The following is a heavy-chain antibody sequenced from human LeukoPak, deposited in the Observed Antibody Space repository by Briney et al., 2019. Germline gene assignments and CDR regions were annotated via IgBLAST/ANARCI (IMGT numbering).Heavy chain of an antibody. J-gene: IGHJ1*01. CDR3: ARPGDSSGPKYFQH. D-gene: IGHD3-22*01. CDR2: FDPEDGET. Sequence: ASVKVSCKVSGYTLTELAMHWVRQAPGEGLEWMGGFDPEDGETVYAQKFQGRVTMTEDTSTDTAYMELSRLRSDDTAVYYCARPGDSSGPKYFQHWGQGTLVTVSS. CDR1: GYTLTELA. V-gene: IGHV1-24*01.